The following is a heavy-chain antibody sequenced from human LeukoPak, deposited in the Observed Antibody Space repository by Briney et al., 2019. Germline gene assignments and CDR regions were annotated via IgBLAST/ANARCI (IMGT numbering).Heavy chain of an antibody. D-gene: IGHD6-13*01. CDR2: INHSGST. Sequence: SETLSLTCAVYGGSFSGYYWSWIRQPPGKGLEWIGEINHSGSTNYNPSLKSRVTTSVDTSKNQFSLKLSSVTAADTAVYYCARVGGPLYSSSWHPAYYYYGMDVWGQGTTVTVSS. J-gene: IGHJ6*02. CDR3: ARVGGPLYSSSWHPAYYYYGMDV. CDR1: GGSFSGYY. V-gene: IGHV4-34*01.